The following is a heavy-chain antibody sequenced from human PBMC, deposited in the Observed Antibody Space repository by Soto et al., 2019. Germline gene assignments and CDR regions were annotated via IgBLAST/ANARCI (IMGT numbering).Heavy chain of an antibody. CDR3: ARALSNYDILTGYLYYYGMDV. CDR1: GFTFSSYD. Sequence: EVQLVESGGGLVQPGGSLRLSCAASGFTFSSYDMHWVRQATGKGLEWVSAIGTAGDTYYPGSVKGRFTISRENAKNSFYLQMNSLRAGDTAVYYCARALSNYDILTGYLYYYGMDVWGQGTTVTVSS. J-gene: IGHJ6*02. V-gene: IGHV3-13*01. D-gene: IGHD3-9*01. CDR2: IGTAGDT.